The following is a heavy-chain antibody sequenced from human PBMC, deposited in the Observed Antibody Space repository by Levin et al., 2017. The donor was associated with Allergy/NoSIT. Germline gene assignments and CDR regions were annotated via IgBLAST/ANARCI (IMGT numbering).Heavy chain of an antibody. Sequence: SPTLSLTCTVSGVSIIRSVYYWVWVRQPPGKGLEWIGSIYSSGTTYYNPSLKSRVTISADTSKNQFSLKLSSVTAADTAVYFCASTGYWGQGTLVTVSS. CDR3: ASTGY. D-gene: IGHD3-9*01. V-gene: IGHV4-39*01. CDR1: GVSIIRSVYY. J-gene: IGHJ4*02. CDR2: IYSSGTT.